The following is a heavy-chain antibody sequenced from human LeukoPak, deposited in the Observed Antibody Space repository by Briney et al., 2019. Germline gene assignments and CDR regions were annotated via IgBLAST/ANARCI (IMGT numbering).Heavy chain of an antibody. V-gene: IGHV1-69*04. CDR1: GGTFSSYT. D-gene: IGHD1-1*01. CDR2: IIPILGIA. J-gene: IGHJ4*02. CDR3: ARESRALEPVDY. Sequence: GASVKVSCKASGGTFSSYTISWVRQAPGQGPEWMGRIIPILGIANYAQKFQGRVTITADKSTSTAYMELSSLRSEDTAVYYCARESRALEPVDYWGQGTLVTVSS.